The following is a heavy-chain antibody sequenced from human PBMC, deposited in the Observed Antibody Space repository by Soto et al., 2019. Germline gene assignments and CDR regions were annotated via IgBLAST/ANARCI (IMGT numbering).Heavy chain of an antibody. Sequence: QVQVVQSGAEVKKPGSSVKVSCKASGGSFSNYGISWVRQAPGQGLEWMGGIIPVFGTPHYAQKFQDRVTITADESTSTVYMEVSCLTSEDTAVYYCARGDATKIIVTTYYGLDVWGQGTTVTVSS. V-gene: IGHV1-69*12. J-gene: IGHJ6*02. CDR3: ARGDATKIIVTTYYGLDV. CDR1: GGSFSNYG. CDR2: IIPVFGTP. D-gene: IGHD3-22*01.